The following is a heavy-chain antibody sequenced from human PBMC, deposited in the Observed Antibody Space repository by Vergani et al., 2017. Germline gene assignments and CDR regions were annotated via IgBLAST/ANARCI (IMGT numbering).Heavy chain of an antibody. Sequence: EVQLLESGGGLVQPGGSLRLTCAASEFTFSNYAMNWVRQAPGKGLECVSGISGSGVSAYYTDSVKGRFTISRDNSKNMLFLQMNNLRTEDTAIYYCAKQYFVSGNYRFDYWGQGTLVTVSS. D-gene: IGHD3-9*01. V-gene: IGHV3-23*01. CDR1: EFTFSNYA. CDR3: AKQYFVSGNYRFDY. J-gene: IGHJ4*02. CDR2: ISGSGVSA.